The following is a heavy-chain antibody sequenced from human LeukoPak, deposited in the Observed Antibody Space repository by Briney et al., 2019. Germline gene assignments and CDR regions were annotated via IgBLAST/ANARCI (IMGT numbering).Heavy chain of an antibody. CDR3: ARSRARGSNLFDY. Sequence: GGSLRLSCAASGFTFSSYWMHWVRQAPGKGLVWVSRINTDGSSTSYADSVKGRFTISRDNAKNTLYLQMNSLRAEDTAVYYCARSRARGSNLFDYWGQGTLVTVSS. J-gene: IGHJ4*02. V-gene: IGHV3-74*01. CDR1: GFTFSSYW. CDR2: INTDGSST. D-gene: IGHD3-10*01.